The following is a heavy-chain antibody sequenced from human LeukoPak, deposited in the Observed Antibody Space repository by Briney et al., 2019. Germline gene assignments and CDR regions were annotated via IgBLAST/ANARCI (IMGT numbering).Heavy chain of an antibody. J-gene: IGHJ4*02. CDR2: INPSGGST. CDR1: GGTFSSYA. Sequence: ASVKVSCKASGGTFSSYAINWVRQAPGQGLEWMGIINPSGGSTSYAQKFQGRVTMTRDTSTSTVYMELSSLRSEDTAVYYCARAKYYYDSSGLGPGTYFDYWGQGTLVTVSS. CDR3: ARAKYYYDSSGLGPGTYFDY. V-gene: IGHV1-46*01. D-gene: IGHD3-22*01.